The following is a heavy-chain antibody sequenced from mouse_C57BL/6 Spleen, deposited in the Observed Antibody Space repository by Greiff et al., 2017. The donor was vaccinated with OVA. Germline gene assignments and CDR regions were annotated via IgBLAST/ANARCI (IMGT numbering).Heavy chain of an antibody. Sequence: EVKLVESEGGLVQPGSSMKLSCTASGFTFSDYYMAWVRQVPEKGLEWVANINYDGSSTYYLDSLKSRFIISRDNAKNILYLQMSSLKSEDTATYYCAREARAMDYWGQGTSVTVSS. CDR1: GFTFSDYY. CDR3: AREARAMDY. CDR2: INYDGSST. V-gene: IGHV5-16*01. J-gene: IGHJ4*01.